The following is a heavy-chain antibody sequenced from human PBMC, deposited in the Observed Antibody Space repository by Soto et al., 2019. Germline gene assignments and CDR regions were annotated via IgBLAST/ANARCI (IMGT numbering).Heavy chain of an antibody. CDR2: IYYSGST. Sequence: PSETLSLTCTVSGGSISSYYWSWIRRPPGKGLEWIGYIYYSGSTNYNPSLKSRVTISVDTSKNQFSLKLSSVTAADTAVYYCARANDILTGYYQYYFDYWGQGTLVTVSS. D-gene: IGHD3-9*01. J-gene: IGHJ4*02. V-gene: IGHV4-59*01. CDR3: ARANDILTGYYQYYFDY. CDR1: GGSISSYY.